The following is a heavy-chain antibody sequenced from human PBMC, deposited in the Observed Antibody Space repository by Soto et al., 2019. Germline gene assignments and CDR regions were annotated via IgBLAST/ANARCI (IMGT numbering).Heavy chain of an antibody. D-gene: IGHD6-6*01. CDR1: GYSFTTYW. Sequence: PGESLKISCKGSGYSFTTYWISWVRQMPGKGLEWMGRIDPSDSYSNYSPSFQGHVTISADKSIGTAYLQWSSLKASDTATYYCARHLDEYSSASGFDYWGQGTLVTVSS. J-gene: IGHJ4*02. CDR3: ARHLDEYSSASGFDY. CDR2: IDPSDSYS. V-gene: IGHV5-10-1*01.